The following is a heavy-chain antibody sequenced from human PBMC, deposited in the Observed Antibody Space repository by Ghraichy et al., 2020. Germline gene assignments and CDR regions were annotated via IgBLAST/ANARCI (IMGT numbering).Heavy chain of an antibody. CDR1: GFTVSSNY. CDR3: ARGETDGYNYY. CDR2: IYSGGSA. V-gene: IGHV3-66*01. D-gene: IGHD5-24*01. J-gene: IGHJ4*02. Sequence: GGSLRLSCVASGFTVSSNYMSWVRQAPGKGLEWVSVIYSGGSAYYADSVKGRFTISRDNSKNTLYLQMNSLRAEDTAVYYCARGETDGYNYYWGQGTLVTVSS.